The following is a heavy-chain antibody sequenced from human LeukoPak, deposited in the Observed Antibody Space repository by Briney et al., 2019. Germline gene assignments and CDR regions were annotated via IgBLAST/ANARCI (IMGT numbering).Heavy chain of an antibody. Sequence: GGSLRLSCAVSGFTFGTHWMHWVRQALGKGLVWVSRLNSDGSSTHYAGSVQGRFTISRDNAKNTLYLQMNSLRAEDTAVYYCAREYYYNIDVWGQGTTVTVSS. CDR3: AREYYYNIDV. V-gene: IGHV3-74*01. CDR1: GFTFGTHW. J-gene: IGHJ6*02. CDR2: LNSDGSST.